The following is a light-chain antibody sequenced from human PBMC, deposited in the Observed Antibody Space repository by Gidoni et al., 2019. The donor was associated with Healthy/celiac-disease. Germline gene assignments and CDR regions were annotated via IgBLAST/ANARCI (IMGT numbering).Light chain of an antibody. V-gene: IGKV1-39*01. CDR2: AAS. J-gene: IGKJ4*01. CDR1: QSISSY. CDR3: QQSYSTPRT. Sequence: DIQMTQSPSSLSASVGDSVTITCRASQSISSYLNWYQQKPGKAPKLLIYAASSWQSGVPARFSGSGSGTDFTLTISSLQPEDFATYYCQQSYSTPRTFGGGTKVEIK.